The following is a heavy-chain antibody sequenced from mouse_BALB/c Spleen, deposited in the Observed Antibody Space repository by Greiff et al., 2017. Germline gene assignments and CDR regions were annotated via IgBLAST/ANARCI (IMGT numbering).Heavy chain of an antibody. V-gene: IGHV7-3*02. CDR3: ARDQYYGSSLYYAMDY. D-gene: IGHD1-1*01. CDR1: GFTFTDYY. CDR2: IRNKANGYTT. Sequence: EVKLEESGGGLVQPGGSLRLSCATSGFTFTDYYMSWVRQPPGKALEWLGFIRNKANGYTTEYSASVKGRFTISRDNSQSILYLQMNTLRAEDSATYYCARDQYYGSSLYYAMDYWGQGTSVTVSS. J-gene: IGHJ4*01.